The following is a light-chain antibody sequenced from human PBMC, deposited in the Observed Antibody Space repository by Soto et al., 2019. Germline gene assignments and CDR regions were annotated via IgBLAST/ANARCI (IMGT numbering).Light chain of an antibody. Sequence: QSVLTQPPSVSGAPGQRVTTSCTGSSSNIGAGYDVHWYQQLPGTAPKLLIYGNSNRPSGVPDRFSGSKSGTSASLAITGLQAEDEADYYCQSYDSSLSGFDVFGTGTKLTVL. V-gene: IGLV1-40*01. CDR3: QSYDSSLSGFDV. CDR1: SSNIGAGYD. CDR2: GNS. J-gene: IGLJ1*01.